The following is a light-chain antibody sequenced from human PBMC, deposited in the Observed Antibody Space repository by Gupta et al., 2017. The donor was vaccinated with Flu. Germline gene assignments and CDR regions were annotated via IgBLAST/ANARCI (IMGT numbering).Light chain of an antibody. J-gene: IGLJ3*02. V-gene: IGLV6-57*01. CDR3: QSYDSVDRDMV. CDR2: EDN. Sequence: KFILTQPHSVSESPGKTVTISCTRSSGSIATNYVQWYQQRPGSSPTTVIYEDNQRPSGVPDRFSGSIDSSSNSASLTISALKTEDEADYYCQSYDSVDRDMVFGGGTKLTVL. CDR1: SGSIATNY.